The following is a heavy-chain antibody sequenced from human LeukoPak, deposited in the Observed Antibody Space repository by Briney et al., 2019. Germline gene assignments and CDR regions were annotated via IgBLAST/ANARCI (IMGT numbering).Heavy chain of an antibody. D-gene: IGHD2-15*01. Sequence: HPGGSLRLSCAASGFTFSSYGMHWVRQAPGKGLEWVAVIWYDGSNKYYADSVKGRFTISRDNSKNTLYLQMNSLRAEDTAVYYCARDLRWSHYWYFDLWGRGTLVTVSS. CDR3: ARDLRWSHYWYFDL. CDR2: IWYDGSNK. CDR1: GFTFSSYG. J-gene: IGHJ2*01. V-gene: IGHV3-33*01.